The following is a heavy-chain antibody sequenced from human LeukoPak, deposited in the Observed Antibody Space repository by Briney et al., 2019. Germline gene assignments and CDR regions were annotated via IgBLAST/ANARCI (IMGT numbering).Heavy chain of an antibody. J-gene: IGHJ4*02. V-gene: IGHV1-2*02. CDR3: ARLWFGEFPFDY. D-gene: IGHD3-10*01. CDR2: INPNSGGT. Sequence: ASVKVSCKASGYTFTGYYMHWVRQAPGQGLEWMGWINPNSGGTNYAQKLQGRVTMTTDTSTSTAYMELRSLRSDDTAVYYCARLWFGEFPFDYWGQGTLVTASS. CDR1: GYTFTGYY.